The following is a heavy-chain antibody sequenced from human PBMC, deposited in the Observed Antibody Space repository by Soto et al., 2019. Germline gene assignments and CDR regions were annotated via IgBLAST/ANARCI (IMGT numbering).Heavy chain of an antibody. V-gene: IGHV4-59*01. Sequence: SETLSLTCTVSGGSISSNYWTWIRQPPGKGLEWIGYVYNSGSTNYNPSLKSRVTISEDTSKSQFSLKVKSMTAADTAVYYCARYRREAVAGYTLDNWGKGILVTVS. CDR1: GGSISSNY. CDR2: VYNSGST. J-gene: IGHJ4*02. CDR3: ARYRREAVAGYTLDN. D-gene: IGHD6-13*01.